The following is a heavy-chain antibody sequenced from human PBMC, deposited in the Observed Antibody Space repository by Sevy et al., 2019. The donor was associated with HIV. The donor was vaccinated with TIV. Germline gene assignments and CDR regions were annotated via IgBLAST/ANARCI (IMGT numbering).Heavy chain of an antibody. CDR2: ISGSGGST. V-gene: IGHV3-23*01. D-gene: IGHD2-2*01. J-gene: IGHJ4*02. CDR1: GFTFSSYA. CDR3: AKNGWNLGEYIVVVPAAKYYFDY. Sequence: GESLKISCAASGFTFSSYAMSWVRQAPGKGLEWVSAISGSGGSTYYADSVKGRFTISRDNSKNTLYLQMNSLRAEDTAVYYCAKNGWNLGEYIVVVPAAKYYFDYWGQGTLVTVSS.